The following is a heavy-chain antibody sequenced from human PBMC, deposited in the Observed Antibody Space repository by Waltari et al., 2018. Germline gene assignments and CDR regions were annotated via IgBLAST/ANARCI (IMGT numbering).Heavy chain of an antibody. V-gene: IGHV3-9*01. J-gene: IGHJ4*02. CDR3: TKDLTHTNYEGFAN. CDR2: ITWNSGKV. CDR1: GFPFDAFA. Sequence: EVQLVESGGALVQPGRSLRLSCATSGFPFDAFAMHWVRQVPGKGLGWGAGITWNSGKVDYAGSVKGRFTISRDNAKNLLFLQMNSLRPEDTALYYCTKDLTHTNYEGFANWGLGTLVTVSS. D-gene: IGHD3-16*01.